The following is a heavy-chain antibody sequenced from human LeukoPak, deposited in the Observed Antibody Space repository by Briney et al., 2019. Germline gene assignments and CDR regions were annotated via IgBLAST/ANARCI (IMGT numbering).Heavy chain of an antibody. V-gene: IGHV1-8*01. CDR2: MNPNSGNT. CDR1: GYTFTSYD. CDR3: ARERSGYDSDNYYYYYMDV. J-gene: IGHJ6*03. Sequence: GASVKVSCKASGYTFTSYDINWVRQATGQGLEWMGWMNPNSGNTGYAQKFQGRVTMTRNTSISTAYMELSSLRSEDTAVYYCARERSGYDSDNYYYYYMDVWGKGTTVPVSS. D-gene: IGHD5-12*01.